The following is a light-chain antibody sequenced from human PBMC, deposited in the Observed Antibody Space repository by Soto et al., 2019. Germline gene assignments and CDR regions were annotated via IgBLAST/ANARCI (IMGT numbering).Light chain of an antibody. CDR1: SSNIGAGYD. V-gene: IGLV1-40*01. CDR2: GNS. J-gene: IGLJ2*01. Sequence: QSVLTQPPSVSGAPGQRVTISCTGSSSNIGAGYDVHWYQQLPGTAPKLLIYGNSNRPSGVPDRFSGSKSSTSASLAITGLQAEDEADYYCQSYDSSLSALFGGGTKLTVL. CDR3: QSYDSSLSAL.